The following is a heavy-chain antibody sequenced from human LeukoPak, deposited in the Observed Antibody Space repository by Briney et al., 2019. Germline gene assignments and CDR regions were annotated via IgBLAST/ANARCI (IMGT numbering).Heavy chain of an antibody. CDR1: EFTFSSYA. CDR3: AKDISYGSGSYLYYFDY. V-gene: IGHV3-23*01. D-gene: IGHD3-10*01. CDR2: ISGSGGST. J-gene: IGHJ4*02. Sequence: PGGSLRLSCAASEFTFSSYAMSWVRQAPGKGLDWVSAISGSGGSTYYADSVQGRFTISRDNSKNTLYLQLNILRAEDTAVYYCAKDISYGSGSYLYYFDYWGQGTLVTVSS.